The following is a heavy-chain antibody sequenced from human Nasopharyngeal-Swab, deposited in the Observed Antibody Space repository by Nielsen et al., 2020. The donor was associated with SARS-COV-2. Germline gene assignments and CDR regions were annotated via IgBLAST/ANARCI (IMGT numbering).Heavy chain of an antibody. CDR1: EFTFTRFG. V-gene: IGHV3-30*03. CDR2: ISYDGSNK. CDR3: ARGSSVHAFDV. D-gene: IGHD3-10*01. Sequence: GGSLRLSCVASEFTFTRFGMHWVRQPPGKGLEWVAVISYDGSNKYYADSVKGRFTVSRDNSKNTLFLEMDSLRAEDTAVYYCARGSSVHAFDVWGQGTEVTVSS. J-gene: IGHJ3*01.